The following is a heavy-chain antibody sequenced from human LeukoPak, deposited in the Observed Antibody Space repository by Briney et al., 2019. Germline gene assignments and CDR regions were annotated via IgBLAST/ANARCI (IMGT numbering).Heavy chain of an antibody. Sequence: ASVKVSCKASGYTFTGYYMHWVGQAPGPGLEWMGWVNPNSDGTNHAQKLQGRVTMTRDTSISTAYMELSRLRSDDTAVDYCARGYYDTLTGYPYYFDYWGQRTLVTAAS. CDR1: GYTFTGYY. D-gene: IGHD3-9*01. V-gene: IGHV1-2*02. J-gene: IGHJ4*02. CDR2: VNPNSDGT. CDR3: ARGYYDTLTGYPYYFDY.